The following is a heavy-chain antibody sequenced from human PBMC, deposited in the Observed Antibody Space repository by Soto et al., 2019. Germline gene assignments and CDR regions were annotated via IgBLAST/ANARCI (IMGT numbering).Heavy chain of an antibody. D-gene: IGHD4-17*01. CDR1: GFSLSTSGMC. CDR2: IDWDDDK. CDR3: ARTALTTVTNYDAFDI. J-gene: IGHJ3*02. V-gene: IGHV2-70*11. Sequence: SGPTLVNPTQTLTLTCTFSGFSLSTSGMCVSWIRQPPGKALEWLARIDWDDDKYYSTSLKTRLTISKDTSKNQVVLTMTNMDPVDTATYYCARTALTTVTNYDAFDIWGQGTMVTVSS.